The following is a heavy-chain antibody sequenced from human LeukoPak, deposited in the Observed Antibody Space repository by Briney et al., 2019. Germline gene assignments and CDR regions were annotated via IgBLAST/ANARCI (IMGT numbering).Heavy chain of an antibody. CDR3: AREDCSGGSCYFDY. J-gene: IGHJ4*02. Sequence: PGGSLRLSCAASGFTFSSYWMSWVRQAPGKGLEWVANIKQDGSEKYYVDSVKGRFTISRDNAKNSLYLQMNSLRAEDTAVYYCAREDCSGGSCYFDYWGQGTPVTVSS. CDR2: IKQDGSEK. V-gene: IGHV3-7*03. CDR1: GFTFSSYW. D-gene: IGHD2-15*01.